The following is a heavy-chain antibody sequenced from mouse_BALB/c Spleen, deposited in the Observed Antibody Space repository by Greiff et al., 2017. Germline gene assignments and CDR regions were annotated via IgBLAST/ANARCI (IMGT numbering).Heavy chain of an antibody. D-gene: IGHD2-4*01. CDR3: ANLYYDYDEAY. Sequence: EVQLVESGPGLVKPSQSLSLTCTVTGYSITSDYAWNWIRQFPGNKLEWMGYISYSGSTSYNPSLKSRISITRDTSKNQFFLQLNSVTTEDTATYYCANLYYDYDEAYWGQGTLVTVSA. J-gene: IGHJ3*01. CDR2: ISYSGST. V-gene: IGHV3-2*02. CDR1: GYSITSDYA.